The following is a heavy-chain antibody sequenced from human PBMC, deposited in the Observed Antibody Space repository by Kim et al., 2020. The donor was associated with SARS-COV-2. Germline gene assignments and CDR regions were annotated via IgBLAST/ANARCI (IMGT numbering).Heavy chain of an antibody. V-gene: IGHV3-30-3*01. CDR1: GFTFSSYA. CDR3: ARASTIKIWLYYCYGMDV. D-gene: IGHD5-18*01. CDR2: VSWDGSNK. Sequence: GGSLRLSCAASGFTFSSYAMHWVPQAPGKGLESVAVVSWDGSNKYYADSVKGRFTISRDNSKNTLYMQMNSLRAEERAVDYCARASTIKIWLYYCYGMDVWGQGTTVTVSS. J-gene: IGHJ6*02.